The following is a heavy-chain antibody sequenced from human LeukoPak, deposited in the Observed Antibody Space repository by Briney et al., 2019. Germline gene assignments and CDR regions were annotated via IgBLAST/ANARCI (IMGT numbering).Heavy chain of an antibody. CDR3: ARDLGGGVSGEYFDY. J-gene: IGHJ4*02. CDR1: GGSFSGYY. Sequence: SETLSLTCAVYGGSFSGYYWSWIRQPPGKGLEWIGEINHSGSTNYNPSLKSRVTISVDTSKNQFSLKLSSVTAADTAVYYCARDLGGGVSGEYFDYWGQGTLVTVSS. D-gene: IGHD3-10*01. CDR2: INHSGST. V-gene: IGHV4-34*01.